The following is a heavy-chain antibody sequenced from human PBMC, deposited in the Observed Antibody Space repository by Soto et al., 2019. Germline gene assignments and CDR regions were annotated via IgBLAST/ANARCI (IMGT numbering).Heavy chain of an antibody. V-gene: IGHV5-51*01. CDR3: ARHSYYGSGSYFSSEHWFDP. CDR1: GYSFTSYW. CDR2: IYPGDSDT. D-gene: IGHD3-10*01. J-gene: IGHJ5*02. Sequence: PGESLKICCKGSGYSFTSYWIGWVRQMPGKGLEWMGIIYPGDSDTRYSPSFQGQVTISADKSISTAYLQWSSLKASDTAMYYCARHSYYGSGSYFSSEHWFDPWGQGTLVTVSS.